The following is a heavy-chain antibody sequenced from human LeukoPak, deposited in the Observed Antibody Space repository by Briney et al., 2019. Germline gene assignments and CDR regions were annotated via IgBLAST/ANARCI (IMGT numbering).Heavy chain of an antibody. Sequence: PGGSLRLSCAASGFTFNSYSMHWVRQAPGKGLEWVTAISDDETYKFYADSVKGRFTISRDNSKNTLYLQMNSLRVEDTANYCTRGMLRQPPDYWGQGMLVTVSS. CDR1: GFTFNSYS. V-gene: IGHV3-30-3*01. D-gene: IGHD3-10*02. J-gene: IGHJ4*02. CDR2: ISDDETYK. CDR3: TRGMLRQPPDY.